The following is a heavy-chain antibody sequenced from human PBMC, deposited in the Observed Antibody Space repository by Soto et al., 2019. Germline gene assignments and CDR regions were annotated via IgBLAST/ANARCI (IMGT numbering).Heavy chain of an antibody. D-gene: IGHD2-21*01. Sequence: GASLRLACAPSGFTFNRYAMSWVRQAPGKGQEWASSISDSGGNTYYADSVKGRFTISRDNSKNTLYLQMNRLRAEDTAIYYCGKDPPIRTLTIPRFYYYVMDVWGQGTTVTVSS. CDR2: ISDSGGNT. J-gene: IGHJ6*02. V-gene: IGHV3-23*01. CDR1: GFTFNRYA. CDR3: GKDPPIRTLTIPRFYYYVMDV.